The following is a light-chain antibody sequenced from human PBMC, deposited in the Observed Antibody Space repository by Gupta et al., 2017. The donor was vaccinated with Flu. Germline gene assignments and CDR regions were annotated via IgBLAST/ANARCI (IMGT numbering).Light chain of an antibody. CDR2: WAS. V-gene: IGKV4-1*01. CDR3: QQNYSTPWT. Sequence: DIVMTQSPDSLAVSLGERATINCKSSQSVLYSSNNKNYLAWYQHKPGQPPKLLIYWASTRESGVPDRFSGSGSGTDFTLTISSLQAEDVAVYYCQQNYSTPWTFGQGTKVEIK. J-gene: IGKJ1*01. CDR1: QSVLYSSNNKNY.